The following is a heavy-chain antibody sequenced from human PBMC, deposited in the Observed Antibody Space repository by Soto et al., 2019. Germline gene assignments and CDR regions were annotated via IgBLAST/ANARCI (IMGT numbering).Heavy chain of an antibody. CDR1: GFSLSTSGVG. Sequence: QITLKESGPTLVKPTQTLTLTCTFSGFSLSTSGVGVGWIRQPPGKALEWLALIYWDDAERYRASLKSRLTITKDPSXXXVXXTMTNMAPVDTGTYYCVRKKNYCSGGTCYNDSFDFWGQGTMVTVSS. D-gene: IGHD2-15*01. J-gene: IGHJ3*01. V-gene: IGHV2-5*04. CDR2: IYWDDAE. CDR3: VRKKNYCSGGTCYNDSFDF.